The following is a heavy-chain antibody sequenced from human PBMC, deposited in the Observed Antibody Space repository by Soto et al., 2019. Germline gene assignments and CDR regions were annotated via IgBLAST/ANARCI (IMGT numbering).Heavy chain of an antibody. CDR3: AREVSSFGSNHFDS. D-gene: IGHD3-10*01. CDR2: IYYTGTT. Sequence: LSLTCSVSGTSIRGYYWTWIRQPPGKGLEWIGYIYYTGTTKYNPSLKSRVTISVDTSKNQFSLRLNSVTAADTAVYYCAREVSSFGSNHFDSWGQGAMVTVYS. V-gene: IGHV4-59*01. J-gene: IGHJ4*02. CDR1: GTSIRGYY.